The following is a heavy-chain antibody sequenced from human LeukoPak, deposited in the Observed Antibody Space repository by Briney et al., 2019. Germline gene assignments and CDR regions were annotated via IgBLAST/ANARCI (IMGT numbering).Heavy chain of an antibody. CDR3: ARDYYGSGSRSWFDP. J-gene: IGHJ5*02. CDR2: IYYSGST. Sequence: SETLSLTCTVSGGSISSYYWNWIRQPPGRGLEWIGYIYYSGSTNYNPSLKSRVTISVDTSKNQFSLKLRSVTAADTAVYYCARDYYGSGSRSWFDPWGQGTLVTVSS. V-gene: IGHV4-59*01. D-gene: IGHD3-10*01. CDR1: GGSISSYY.